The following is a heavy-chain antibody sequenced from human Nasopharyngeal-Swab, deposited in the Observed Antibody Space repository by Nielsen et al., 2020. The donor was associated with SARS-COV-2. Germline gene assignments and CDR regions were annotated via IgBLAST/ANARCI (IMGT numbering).Heavy chain of an antibody. CDR3: AKDYIRRGSN. CDR2: ISGGTGGT. D-gene: IGHD2-15*01. V-gene: IGHV3-23*01. Sequence: GGSLRLSCAASGFTFSSYAMSWVRQAPGKGLEWVSAISGGTGGTFYVDSVKGRFTISRDNSKNTLFLQMNSLRAEDTAVYYCAKDYIRRGSNWGQGTLVTVSS. CDR1: GFTFSSYA. J-gene: IGHJ4*02.